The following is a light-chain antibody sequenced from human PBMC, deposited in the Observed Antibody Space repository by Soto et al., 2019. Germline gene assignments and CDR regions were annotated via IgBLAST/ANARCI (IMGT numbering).Light chain of an antibody. CDR1: QIGSGNY. V-gene: IGKV3-20*01. Sequence: ELVLTQSPGTLSLSPGDSAALSCKASQIGSGNYLSWYQQKSGQAPRLLIYATSTRAPGIPDRFSDSGSATDFSHIISRLEPEDSAVYYCQHFGYPQWTFGRGTKVDI. CDR3: QHFGYPQWT. J-gene: IGKJ1*01. CDR2: ATS.